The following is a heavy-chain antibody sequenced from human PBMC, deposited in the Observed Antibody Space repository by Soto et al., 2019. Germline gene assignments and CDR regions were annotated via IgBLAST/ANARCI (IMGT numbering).Heavy chain of an antibody. J-gene: IGHJ4*02. CDR3: ARGRRSGDDSSFGGY. CDR1: GYTFTDYY. Sequence: QVQLVQSGAEVKKPGASVKVSCKASGYTFTDYYLHWVRQAPGQGLEWMAWISPNTGGTDYAQTFQGRVTLTRDTSVTTAYMELSSLRSDDTAVYYCARGRRSGDDSSFGGYWGQGTLVTVSS. CDR2: ISPNTGGT. D-gene: IGHD4-4*01. V-gene: IGHV1-2*02.